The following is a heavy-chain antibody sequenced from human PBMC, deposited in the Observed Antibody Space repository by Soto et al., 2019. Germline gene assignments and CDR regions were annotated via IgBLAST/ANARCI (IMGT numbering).Heavy chain of an antibody. CDR2: INPDGSRT. J-gene: IGHJ5*02. CDR1: GFTFSNYW. CDR3: ARLKLGSYDWFDP. V-gene: IGHV3-74*01. Sequence: EVQLVESGGDLVQPGGSLRLSCAATGFTFSNYWMHWVRQAPGKGVMWVSRINPDGSRTTYADSVKGRFAISRDNAKNTVYLQMHSLRAEDAAVYYCARLKLGSYDWFDPWGQGTLVTVSS. D-gene: IGHD3-16*01.